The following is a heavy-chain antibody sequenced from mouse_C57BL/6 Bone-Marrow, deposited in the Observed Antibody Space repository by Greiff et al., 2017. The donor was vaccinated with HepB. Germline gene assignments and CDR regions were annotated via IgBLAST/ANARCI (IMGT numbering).Heavy chain of an antibody. D-gene: IGHD2-1*01. CDR1: GYTFTSYW. V-gene: IGHV1-69*01. CDR3: AAYGNYGY. Sequence: QVQLQQPGAELVNPGASVKMSCKASGYTFTSYWMHWVKQRPGQGLEWIGEIDPSDSYTNYNQKFKGKSTLTVDKSSSTAYMQLSSLTSEDSAVYYCAAYGNYGYWGQGTTLTVSS. CDR2: IDPSDSYT. J-gene: IGHJ2*01.